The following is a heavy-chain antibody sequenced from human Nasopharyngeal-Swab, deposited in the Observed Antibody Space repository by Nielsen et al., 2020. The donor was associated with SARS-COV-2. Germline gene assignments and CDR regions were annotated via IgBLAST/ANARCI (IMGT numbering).Heavy chain of an antibody. CDR1: GFSLSNARMG. J-gene: IGHJ6*02. CDR2: IFSNDEK. V-gene: IGHV2-26*01. D-gene: IGHD4-17*01. Sequence: SGPTLVKPTEPLTLTCTVSGFSLSNARMGVSWIRQPPGKALEWLAHIFSNDEKYYSTSLKTRLTISKDTSKNQVVLTMTNMDPVDTATYYCARDYASGYYYYGMDVWGQGTTVTVSS. CDR3: ARDYASGYYYYGMDV.